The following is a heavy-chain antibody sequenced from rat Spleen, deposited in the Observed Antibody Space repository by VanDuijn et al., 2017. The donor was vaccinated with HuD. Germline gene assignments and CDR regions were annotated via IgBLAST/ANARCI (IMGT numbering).Heavy chain of an antibody. J-gene: IGHJ2*01. CDR2: ISYDGSST. CDR3: ARHGDIGTTN. Sequence: EVQLVESGGGLVQPGRSLKLSCAASGFTFSNYGMAWVRQAPTKGLEWVATISYDGSSTYYRDSVKGRFTISRDNAKSTLYLQMDSLRSEDTATYYCARHGDIGTTNWGQGVMVTVSS. V-gene: IGHV5-29*01. D-gene: IGHD1-5*01. CDR1: GFTFSNYG.